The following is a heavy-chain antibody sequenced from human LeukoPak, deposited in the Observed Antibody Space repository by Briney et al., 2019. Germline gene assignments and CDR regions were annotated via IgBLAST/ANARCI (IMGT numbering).Heavy chain of an antibody. D-gene: IGHD6-13*01. CDR1: GYTFTGYY. V-gene: IGHV1-2*02. J-gene: IGHJ4*02. CDR3: ARDPPKRIAAAGTDDY. Sequence: ASVKVSCKASGYTFTGYYMHWVRQAPGQGLAWMGWINPNSGGTNYAQKFQGRVTMTRDTSISTAYMELSRLRSDDTAVYYCARDPPKRIAAAGTDDYWGQGTLVTVSS. CDR2: INPNSGGT.